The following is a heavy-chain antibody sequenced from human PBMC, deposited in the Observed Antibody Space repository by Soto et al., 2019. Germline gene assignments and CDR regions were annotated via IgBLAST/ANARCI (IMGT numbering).Heavy chain of an antibody. CDR3: ARHSTVTTEGYFQH. D-gene: IGHD4-17*01. V-gene: IGHV1-69*12. Sequence: QVQLVQSGAEVKKPGSSVKVSCKASGGTFSSYAISWVRQAPGQGLEWMGGIIPIFGTANYAQKFQGRVTXXAXEXXSPAYRELSSLRSEDTAVYYCARHSTVTTEGYFQHWGQGTLVTVSS. CDR2: IIPIFGTA. CDR1: GGTFSSYA. J-gene: IGHJ1*01.